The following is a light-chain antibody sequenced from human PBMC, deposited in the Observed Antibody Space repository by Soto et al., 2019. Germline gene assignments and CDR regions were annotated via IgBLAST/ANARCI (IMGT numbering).Light chain of an antibody. Sequence: EILMTQSPDTLSVSPVERVTLSCRASRTVSNRLAWYQHKPGQAPRLLISGASTGATGIPPRFRGSGSGTEFTLTVDTLQSEDIAIYYCQQYYHWPVTFGGGTKVDIK. J-gene: IGKJ4*01. CDR1: RTVSNR. CDR2: GAS. V-gene: IGKV3-15*01. CDR3: QQYYHWPVT.